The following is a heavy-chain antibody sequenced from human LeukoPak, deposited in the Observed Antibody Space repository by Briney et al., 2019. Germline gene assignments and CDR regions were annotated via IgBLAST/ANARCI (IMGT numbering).Heavy chain of an antibody. D-gene: IGHD7-27*01. CDR3: AKVIQLGLDYYYYYMDV. Sequence: GGSLRLSCAASGFTVSSNYMSWVRQAPGKGLGWVAFIRYDGSNKYYADSVKGRFTISRDNSKNTLYLQMNSLRAEDTAVYYCAKVIQLGLDYYYYYMDVWGKGTTVTVSS. J-gene: IGHJ6*03. CDR2: IRYDGSNK. CDR1: GFTVSSNY. V-gene: IGHV3-30*02.